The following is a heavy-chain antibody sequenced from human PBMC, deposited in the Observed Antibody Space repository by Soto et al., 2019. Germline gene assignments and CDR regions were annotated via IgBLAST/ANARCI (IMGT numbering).Heavy chain of an antibody. J-gene: IGHJ6*02. CDR2: IWYDGSNK. CDR3: ARDIVDSPKYEDYYYYGMDV. Sequence: PGGSLRLSCAASGFTFSSYGMHWVRQAPGKGLEWVTVIWYDGSNKYYADSVKGRFTISRDNSKNTLYLQMNSLRAEDTAVYYCARDIVDSPKYEDYYYYGMDVWGQGTTVTVSS. V-gene: IGHV3-33*01. D-gene: IGHD3-16*02. CDR1: GFTFSSYG.